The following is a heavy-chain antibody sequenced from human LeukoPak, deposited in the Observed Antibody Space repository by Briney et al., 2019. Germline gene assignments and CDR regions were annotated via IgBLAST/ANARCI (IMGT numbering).Heavy chain of an antibody. CDR3: ARDYKYAFDN. D-gene: IGHD5-24*01. V-gene: IGHV3-48*01. CDR1: GFTFSDYS. J-gene: IGHJ4*02. Sequence: GGSLRLSCAAPGFTFSDYSMNWVRQAPGKGLEWISYIGIDSGNTNYADSVKGRFTISGDKAKNSLYLQMNSLRVEDTAVYYCARDYKYAFDNWGQGTLVTVSS. CDR2: IGIDSGNT.